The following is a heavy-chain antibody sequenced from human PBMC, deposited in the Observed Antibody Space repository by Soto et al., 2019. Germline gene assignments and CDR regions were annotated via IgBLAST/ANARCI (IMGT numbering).Heavy chain of an antibody. V-gene: IGHV4-31*03. D-gene: IGHD6-6*01. CDR1: GGSISSGDYY. Sequence: QVQLQESGPGLVKPSQTLSLTCTVSGGSISSGDYYWSWIRQHPGKGLEWIGYIYYSGSTYYNPSLQISVTISVDTSKKQYSLKLSSATAADTPVYYCARQADSSSHYFDYWGQGTLVTVSS. CDR2: IYYSGST. CDR3: ARQADSSSHYFDY. J-gene: IGHJ4*02.